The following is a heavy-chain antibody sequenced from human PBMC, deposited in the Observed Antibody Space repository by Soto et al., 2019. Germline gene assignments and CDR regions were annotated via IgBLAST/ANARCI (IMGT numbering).Heavy chain of an antibody. Sequence: ASVKVSCKASGYTFTSYFLHWVRQAPGQGLEWMGIISPTGGSTTYSQKFQGRVSMTRDTSTSTVYMELSSLRSEDTAVYYCARQTADHYYFDYWARGTLVTVSS. J-gene: IGHJ4*02. V-gene: IGHV1-46*03. D-gene: IGHD7-27*01. CDR3: ARQTADHYYFDY. CDR1: GYTFTSYF. CDR2: ISPTGGST.